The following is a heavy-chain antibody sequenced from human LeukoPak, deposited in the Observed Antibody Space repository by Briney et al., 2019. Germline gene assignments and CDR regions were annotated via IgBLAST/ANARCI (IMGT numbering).Heavy chain of an antibody. D-gene: IGHD4/OR15-4a*01. Sequence: PGGSLRLSCAASGFTVSSYYMSWVRQAPGKGLEWVSVIYSGGSTYYADSVKGRFTISRDNSKNTLYLQMNSLRAEDTAVYYCARVRMVDYYYGMDVWGQGTTVTVS. J-gene: IGHJ6*02. CDR3: ARVRMVDYYYGMDV. CDR2: IYSGGST. CDR1: GFTVSSYY. V-gene: IGHV3-53*01.